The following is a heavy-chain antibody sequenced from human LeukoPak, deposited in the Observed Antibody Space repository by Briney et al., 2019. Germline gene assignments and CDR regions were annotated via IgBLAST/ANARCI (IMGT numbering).Heavy chain of an antibody. CDR1: GYSFTSYW. J-gene: IGHJ5*02. CDR3: ARHPNYDSSGSRFDP. D-gene: IGHD3-22*01. V-gene: IGHV5-10-1*01. Sequence: GESLKISCKGSGYSFTSYWISWVRQMPGKGLEWMGRIDPSDSYTNYSPSFQGHAAISADKSISTAYLQWSSLKASDTAMYYCARHPNYDSSGSRFDPWGQGTLVTVSS. CDR2: IDPSDSYT.